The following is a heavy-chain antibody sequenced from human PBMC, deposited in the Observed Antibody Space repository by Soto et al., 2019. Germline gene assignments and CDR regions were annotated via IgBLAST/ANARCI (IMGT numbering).Heavy chain of an antibody. V-gene: IGHV1-69*08. Sequence: QVQLVQSGAEVKKPGSSVKVSCKASADTFTGYTVTWVRQAPGQGLEWVGRVIPILGASNFAQKFQGRVTISAYKSTDTAYVVLTGLTSEDTAVYYCARSRGSYYSNFDSWGQGTLVTVSS. CDR2: VIPILGAS. J-gene: IGHJ4*02. D-gene: IGHD3-10*01. CDR1: ADTFTGYT. CDR3: ARSRGSYYSNFDS.